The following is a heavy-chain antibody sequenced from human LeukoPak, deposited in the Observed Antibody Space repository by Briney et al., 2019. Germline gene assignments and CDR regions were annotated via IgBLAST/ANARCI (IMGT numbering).Heavy chain of an antibody. J-gene: IGHJ4*02. Sequence: PGGSLRLSCAASGFTFSSYGMHWVRQAPGKGLEGVALIWYDGNNKYYADSGKGRFPIPRDNSKYPLYLQLNRLRAEDTAVYYCARQHCSGGDCYFFDWGQGTLVTVSS. CDR2: IWYDGNNK. CDR3: ARQHCSGGDCYFFD. CDR1: GFTFSSYG. V-gene: IGHV3-33*01. D-gene: IGHD2-15*01.